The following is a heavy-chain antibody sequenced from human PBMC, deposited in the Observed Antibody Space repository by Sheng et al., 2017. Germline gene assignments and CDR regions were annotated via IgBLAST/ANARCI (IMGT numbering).Heavy chain of an antibody. CDR2: INHSGST. CDR3: ARVHPPSGYYDSSGYYYFSQRPSRGELDY. D-gene: IGHD3-22*01. CDR1: GGSFSGYY. V-gene: IGHV4-34*01. J-gene: IGHJ4*02. Sequence: QVQLQQWGAGLLTPSETLSLTCAVYGGSFSGYYWSWIRQPPGKGLEWIGEINHSGSTNYNPSLKSRVTISVDTSKNQFSLKLSSVTAADTAVYYCARVHPPSGYYDSSGYYYFSQRPSRGELDYWGQGTLVTV.